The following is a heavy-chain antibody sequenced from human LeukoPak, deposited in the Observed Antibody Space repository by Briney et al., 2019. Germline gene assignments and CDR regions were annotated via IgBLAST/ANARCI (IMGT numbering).Heavy chain of an antibody. J-gene: IGHJ5*02. V-gene: IGHV4-39*07. CDR2: IYSSGST. CDR1: GGSISSSGYY. Sequence: SETLSLTCTVSGGSISSSGYYWGWIRQPPGKGLEWIGSIYSSGSTYYNPSLKSRVTISINTSKNQFSLKLNSVTAADTAVYYCARGSITIFGVVINGLDPWGQGTLVTVSS. CDR3: ARGSITIFGVVINGLDP. D-gene: IGHD3-3*01.